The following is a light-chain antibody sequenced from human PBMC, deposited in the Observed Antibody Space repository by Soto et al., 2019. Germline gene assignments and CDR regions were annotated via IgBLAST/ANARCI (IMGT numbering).Light chain of an antibody. CDR1: QSVSSY. V-gene: IGKV3-11*01. CDR3: QQRSNWLIT. Sequence: EIVLTQSPGTLSLSPGERVTLSCRASQSVSSYLAWYQQKPGQAPRLLIYDASNRATGIPARFSGSGSGTDFTLTISSLEPEDFAVYYCQQRSNWLITFGQGTRLEIK. J-gene: IGKJ5*01. CDR2: DAS.